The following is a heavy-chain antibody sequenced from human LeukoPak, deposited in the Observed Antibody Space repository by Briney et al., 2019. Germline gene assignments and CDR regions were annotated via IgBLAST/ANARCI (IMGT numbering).Heavy chain of an antibody. CDR1: GFTFSNAW. CDR3: TTDGRLSSSWYTPYYYMDV. V-gene: IGHV3-15*01. J-gene: IGHJ6*03. Sequence: GGSLRLSCAASGFTFSNAWMSWVRQAPGKGLEWVGRIKSKTDGGTTDYAAPVKGRFTISRDDSKNTLYLQMNSLKTEDTAVYYCTTDGRLSSSWYTPYYYMDVWGKGTTVTISS. D-gene: IGHD6-13*01. CDR2: IKSKTDGGTT.